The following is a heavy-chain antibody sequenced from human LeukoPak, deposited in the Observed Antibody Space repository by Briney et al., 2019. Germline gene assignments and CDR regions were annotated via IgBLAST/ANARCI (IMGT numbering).Heavy chain of an antibody. CDR1: GLTFNTYW. Sequence: PGGSLRLSCGASGLTFNTYWIHWVRQAPGKGLVWVSQIKFDGSLASYADSVKGRFTISRDNTKNTLYLQMNSLRAEDTALYYCAKDMGSGYCSGGSCHTRLYYFDYWGQGTLVTVSS. CDR2: IKFDGSLA. V-gene: IGHV3-74*01. J-gene: IGHJ4*02. D-gene: IGHD2-15*01. CDR3: AKDMGSGYCSGGSCHTRLYYFDY.